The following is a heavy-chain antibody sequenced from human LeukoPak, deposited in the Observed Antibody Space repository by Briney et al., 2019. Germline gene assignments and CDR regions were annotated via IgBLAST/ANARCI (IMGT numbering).Heavy chain of an antibody. V-gene: IGHV5-51*01. J-gene: IGHJ6*02. CDR1: GYSFTSYW. D-gene: IGHD2-2*01. Sequence: GESLKISCQGSGYSFTSYWIGWVRQMPGKGLEWMGIIDAGDSDTRYSPSFQGQVTISVDKSISTAYLQWSSLQASDTAMYYCARAIGTSQFYFYYGMDVWGQGTTVTVSS. CDR3: ARAIGTSQFYFYYGMDV. CDR2: IDAGDSDT.